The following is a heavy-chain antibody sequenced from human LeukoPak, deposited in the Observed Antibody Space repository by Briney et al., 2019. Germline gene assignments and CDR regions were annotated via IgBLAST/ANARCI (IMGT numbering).Heavy chain of an antibody. V-gene: IGHV3-11*04. CDR3: ARVRIVGATRPYYSYMDV. CDR2: IDSGATTI. J-gene: IGHJ6*03. CDR1: GFTFTEYS. D-gene: IGHD1-26*01. Sequence: PGGSLRLSCAASGFTFTEYSMNWIRQAPGKGLEWVSYIDSGATTIYYADSVKGRFAISRDNTKSSLFLQMNSLRAEDTAVYYCARVRIVGATRPYYSYMDVWAKGTTVTVSS.